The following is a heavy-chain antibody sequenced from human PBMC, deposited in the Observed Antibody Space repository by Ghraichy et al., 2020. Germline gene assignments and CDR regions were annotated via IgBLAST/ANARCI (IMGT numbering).Heavy chain of an antibody. Sequence: GGSLRLSCAASGFTVSSNYMSWVRQAPGKGLEWVSVIYSGGSTYYADSVKGRFTISRDNSKNTLYLQMNSLRAEDTAVYYCAILPGLRYFDWLPSRDYWGQGTLVTVSS. CDR1: GFTVSSNY. CDR3: AILPGLRYFDWLPSRDY. V-gene: IGHV3-53*01. J-gene: IGHJ4*02. D-gene: IGHD3-9*01. CDR2: IYSGGST.